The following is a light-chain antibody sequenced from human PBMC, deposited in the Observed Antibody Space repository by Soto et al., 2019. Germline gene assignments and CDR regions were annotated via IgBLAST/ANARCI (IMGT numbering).Light chain of an antibody. Sequence: EIVLTQSPGTLSLSPGERATLSCRASQSVSSSYLAWYQQKPGQAPRLLIYGASSRATGIPDRFSGSGSGTDFTLTISRLEREDFAVYYCQQYGSSPLTFGPGTKVEI. CDR1: QSVSSSY. V-gene: IGKV3-20*01. CDR3: QQYGSSPLT. CDR2: GAS. J-gene: IGKJ1*01.